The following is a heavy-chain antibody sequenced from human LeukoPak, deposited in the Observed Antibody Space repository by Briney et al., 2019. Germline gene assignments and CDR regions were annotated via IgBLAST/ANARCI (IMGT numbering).Heavy chain of an antibody. J-gene: IGHJ4*02. CDR1: GGSISSYY. V-gene: IGHV4-59*08. D-gene: IGHD1-14*01. CDR2: IHYSGST. CDR3: ARLTDSGTFDF. Sequence: SETLSLTCTVSGGSISSYYWSWIRQPPGKGLEWIGYIHYSGSTNYNPSLTSRVTISVDTSKSQFSLKLSSVTAADTAFYYCARLTDSGTFDFWGQGTLVTVSS.